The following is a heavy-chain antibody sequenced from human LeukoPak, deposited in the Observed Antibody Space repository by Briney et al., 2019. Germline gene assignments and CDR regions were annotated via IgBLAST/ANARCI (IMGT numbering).Heavy chain of an antibody. CDR3: ARHWTGTKSFDY. CDR2: ISSSGSII. D-gene: IGHD1-14*01. Sequence: PGGSLRLSCAASGFTFSDYYMSWIRQAPGKGLEWVSYISSSGSIIYYADSVKGRFTISRDNSKNTLYLQMNSLRVEDTAVYYCARHWTGTKSFDYWGQGTLVTVSS. V-gene: IGHV3-11*01. CDR1: GFTFSDYY. J-gene: IGHJ4*02.